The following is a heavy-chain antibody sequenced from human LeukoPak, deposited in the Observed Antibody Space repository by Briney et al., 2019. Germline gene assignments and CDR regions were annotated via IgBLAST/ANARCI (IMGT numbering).Heavy chain of an antibody. CDR2: IYTDGRT. V-gene: IGHV3-53*01. J-gene: IGHJ4*02. CDR1: GFSVSSRY. Sequence: GGSLRLSCAASGFSVSSRYMTWVRQAPGKGLEWVSVIYTDGRTDYADSVKGRFTVSRDSSENTLYLQMNSLRTVDTAVYYCSADNTCIDYWGRGALVTVSS. CDR3: SADNTCIDY.